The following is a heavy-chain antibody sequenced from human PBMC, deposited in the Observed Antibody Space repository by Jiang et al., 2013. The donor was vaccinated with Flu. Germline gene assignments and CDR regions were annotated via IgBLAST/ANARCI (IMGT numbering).Heavy chain of an antibody. J-gene: IGHJ4*02. D-gene: IGHD5-12*01. CDR3: ARVPWAFTGYSGYDSSYFDY. CDR1: GGSISSGDYY. CDR2: IYYSGST. V-gene: IGHV4-30-4*01. Sequence: PGLVKPSETLSLTCTVSGGSISSGDYYWSWIRQPPGKGLEWIGYIYYSGSTYYNPSLKSRVTISVDTSKNQFSLKLSSVTAADTAVYYCARVPWAFTGYSGYDSSYFDYWGQGTLVTVSS.